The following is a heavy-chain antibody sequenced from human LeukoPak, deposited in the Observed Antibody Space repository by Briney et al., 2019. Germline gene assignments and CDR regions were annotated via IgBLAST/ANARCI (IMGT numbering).Heavy chain of an antibody. CDR2: IWYDGSNK. Sequence: GGSLRLSCAASGFTFSSYGMHWVRQAPGKGLEWVAVIWYDGSNKYYADSVKGRFTISRDNSKNTLYLQMNSLRAEDTAVYYCTRDDGTSIKYYFDYWGQGTLVTVSS. V-gene: IGHV3-33*01. J-gene: IGHJ4*02. CDR1: GFTFSSYG. CDR3: TRDDGTSIKYYFDY. D-gene: IGHD1-1*01.